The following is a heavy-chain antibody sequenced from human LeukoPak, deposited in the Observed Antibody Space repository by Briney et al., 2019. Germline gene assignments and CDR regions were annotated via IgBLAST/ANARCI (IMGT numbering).Heavy chain of an antibody. Sequence: SETLSLTCTASGGSISSYYWSWIRQPPGKGLEWIGYIYYSGSTNYNPSLKSRVTISVDTSKNQFSLKLSSVTAADTAVYYCASHYCGGDCYYDAFDIWGQGTMVTVSP. CDR1: GGSISSYY. J-gene: IGHJ3*02. CDR2: IYYSGST. CDR3: ASHYCGGDCYYDAFDI. D-gene: IGHD2-21*02. V-gene: IGHV4-59*01.